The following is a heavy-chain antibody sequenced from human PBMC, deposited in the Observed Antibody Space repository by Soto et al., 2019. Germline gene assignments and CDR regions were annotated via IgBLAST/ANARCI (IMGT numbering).Heavy chain of an antibody. V-gene: IGHV4-31*03. Sequence: QVQLQESGPGLVKPSQTLSLTCTVSGGSISSGGYYWSWIRQHPGKGLEWIGYIYYRGSTYYNPSLKSRVTISVDTSKNQFSLKLSSVTAADTAVYYCASSRGLRLITPYGMDVWGQGTTVTVSS. CDR2: IYYRGST. CDR3: ASSRGLRLITPYGMDV. CDR1: GGSISSGGYY. J-gene: IGHJ6*02. D-gene: IGHD3-22*01.